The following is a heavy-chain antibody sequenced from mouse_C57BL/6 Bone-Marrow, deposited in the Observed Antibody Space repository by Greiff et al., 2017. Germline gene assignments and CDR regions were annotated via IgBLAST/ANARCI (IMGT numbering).Heavy chain of an antibody. CDR2: INPNNGGT. CDR3: ARGLYGNYPRYYAMDY. Sequence: EVQLQQSGPELVKPGASVKISCKASGYTFTDYYMNWVKQSHGKSLEWIGDINPNNGGTSYNQKFKGKATLTVDKSSSTAYMELRSLTSEDSAVXYCARGLYGNYPRYYAMDYWGQGTSVTVSS. J-gene: IGHJ4*01. CDR1: GYTFTDYY. D-gene: IGHD2-1*01. V-gene: IGHV1-26*01.